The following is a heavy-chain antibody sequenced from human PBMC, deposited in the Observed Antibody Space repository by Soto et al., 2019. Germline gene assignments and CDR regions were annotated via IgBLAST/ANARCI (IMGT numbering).Heavy chain of an antibody. D-gene: IGHD2-15*01. J-gene: IGHJ4*02. V-gene: IGHV1-18*01. CDR3: ATGLLGYCSGGSCYSDS. CDR2: ISGDNGKT. CDR1: AYTFTNYA. Sequence: QVQLVQSGAEVKKPGASVRVSCQTSAYTFTNYAVSWVRQAPGQGLEWMGWISGDNGKTIYAQKFQGRVTMTTDTSTRTAYMELRSLRSDDTAVYYCATGLLGYCSGGSCYSDSWGQGTLVTVSS.